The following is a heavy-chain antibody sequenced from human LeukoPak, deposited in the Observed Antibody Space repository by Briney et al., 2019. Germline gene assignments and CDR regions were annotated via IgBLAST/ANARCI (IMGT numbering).Heavy chain of an antibody. CDR2: TYYRSTWNN. CDR3: ARGGFSFGFENYIYMDV. CDR1: GDSVSNTGAT. J-gene: IGHJ6*03. V-gene: IGHV6-1*01. Sequence: SQTLSLTCGISGDSVSNTGATWNWVRQSPSRGLEWLGRTYYRSTWNNDYAVSVKSRLTIKPDTSKNQFSLQLKSVTPEDTAVYYCARGGFSFGFENYIYMDVWGKGTTVTISS. D-gene: IGHD5-18*01.